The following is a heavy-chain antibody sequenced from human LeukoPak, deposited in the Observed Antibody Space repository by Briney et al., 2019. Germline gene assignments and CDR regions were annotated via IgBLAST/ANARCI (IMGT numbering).Heavy chain of an antibody. D-gene: IGHD1-7*01. Sequence: GGSLRLSCAPSGFNLSNYGMNWLRQTPGKGPEWVSFIGSDPRHKYYADCVKGRFAVSRNNSKNTLFLEMNRLTVQDSALYYCANEDGNSDIWGQGTMVSVFS. CDR3: ANEDGNSDI. V-gene: IGHV3-30*02. J-gene: IGHJ3*02. CDR1: GFNLSNYG. CDR2: IGSDPRHK.